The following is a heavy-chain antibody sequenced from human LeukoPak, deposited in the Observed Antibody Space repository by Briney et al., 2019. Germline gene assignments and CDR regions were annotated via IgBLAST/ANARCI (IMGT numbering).Heavy chain of an antibody. J-gene: IGHJ4*02. CDR1: GFTVSGSA. CDR2: VRSKGYNYAT. CDR3: ATLGETSGWYPDH. D-gene: IGHD6-19*01. Sequence: GGSLRLSCAASGFTVSGSAMHWVRQASGKGLEWLGRVRSKGYNYATAYGASVKDRFIIARDDSKSTVYLQMSSLKSEDTAVYYCATLGETSGWYPDHWGQGTLVTVSS. V-gene: IGHV3-73*01.